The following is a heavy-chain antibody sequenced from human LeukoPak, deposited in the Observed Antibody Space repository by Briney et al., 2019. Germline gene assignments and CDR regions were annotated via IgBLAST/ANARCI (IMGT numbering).Heavy chain of an antibody. CDR3: ARDLGYDFWSGYPFDAFDI. V-gene: IGHV4-34*01. CDR2: INHSGST. J-gene: IGHJ3*02. CDR1: GGSFSGYY. D-gene: IGHD3-3*01. Sequence: SSENLSLTCAVYGGSFSGYYWSWIRQPPGKGLEWIGEINHSGSTNYNPSLKSRVTISVDTSKNQFSLKLSSVTAADTAVYYCARDLGYDFWSGYPFDAFDIWGQGTMVTVSS.